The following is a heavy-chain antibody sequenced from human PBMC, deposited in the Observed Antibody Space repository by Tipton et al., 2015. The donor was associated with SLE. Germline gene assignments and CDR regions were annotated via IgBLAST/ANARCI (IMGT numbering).Heavy chain of an antibody. CDR2: TYYSGSP. J-gene: IGHJ5*02. V-gene: IGHV4-31*03. CDR3: LIYYHDSTGLHWFDP. D-gene: IGHD3-22*01. CDR1: GGSISSGGYY. Sequence: TLSLTCNVSGGSISSGGYYWSWIRQHPGKGLEWIGYTYYSGSPYYNPSLKSRVTISLDMSKNQFSLRLSSVTAADTAVYYCLIYYHDSTGLHWFDPWGQGTLVTVSS.